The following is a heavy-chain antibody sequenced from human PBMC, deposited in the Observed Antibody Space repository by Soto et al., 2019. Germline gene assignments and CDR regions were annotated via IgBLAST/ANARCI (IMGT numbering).Heavy chain of an antibody. CDR1: GYTFTSHS. J-gene: IGHJ5*02. Sequence: QVQLVQSGAEVKKPGASVKVSCKASGYTFTSHSISWVRRAPGEGLEWGGWISAYNGYTNYAENFQGRVTMTTDASTSTAYMELRSLRSDDTAVYYCARVGYYYGSGSYLFDPWGQGTLVTVSS. CDR2: ISAYNGYT. D-gene: IGHD3-10*01. CDR3: ARVGYYYGSGSYLFDP. V-gene: IGHV1-18*04.